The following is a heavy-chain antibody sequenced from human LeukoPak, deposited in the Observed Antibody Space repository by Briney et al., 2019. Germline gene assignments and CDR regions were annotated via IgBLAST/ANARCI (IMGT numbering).Heavy chain of an antibody. J-gene: IGHJ4*02. CDR2: INPNSGGT. V-gene: IGHV1-2*02. CDR3: ARGNDYGDYFDY. CDR1: GYTFTGYY. D-gene: IGHD4-17*01. Sequence: ASVKVSCKASGYTFTGYYMHWVRQAPGQELEWMGWINPNSGGTNYAQKFQGRVTMTRDTSISTAYMELSRLRSDDTAVYYCARGNDYGDYFDYWGQGTLVTVSS.